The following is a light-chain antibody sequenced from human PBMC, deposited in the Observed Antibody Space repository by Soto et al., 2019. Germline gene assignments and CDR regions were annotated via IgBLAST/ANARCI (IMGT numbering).Light chain of an antibody. CDR3: QQRQYWPPIT. V-gene: IGKV3-11*01. CDR2: DAS. J-gene: IGKJ5*01. CDR1: QSVSSY. Sequence: EILLRQSPATRSLSPGERAALSCRASQSVSSYLAWYQQKPGQAPRLLIYDASNRAAGIPARSSGSGSGTDFTLTISSLEPEDFAIYYCQQRQYWPPITFGQGTRLEI.